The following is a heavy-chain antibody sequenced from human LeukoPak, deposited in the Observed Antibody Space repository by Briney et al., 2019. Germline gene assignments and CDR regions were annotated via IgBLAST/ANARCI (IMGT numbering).Heavy chain of an antibody. Sequence: PSETLSLSCTVSGYSISSGYYWGWIRQPPGKGLEWIGSIYHSGSTYYNPSLKSRVTISVDTSKNQFSLKLTSVTAADTAVYYCARSTVGDAFDIWGQGTMVTVSS. J-gene: IGHJ3*02. CDR1: GYSISSGYY. CDR2: IYHSGST. D-gene: IGHD4-23*01. V-gene: IGHV4-38-2*02. CDR3: ARSTVGDAFDI.